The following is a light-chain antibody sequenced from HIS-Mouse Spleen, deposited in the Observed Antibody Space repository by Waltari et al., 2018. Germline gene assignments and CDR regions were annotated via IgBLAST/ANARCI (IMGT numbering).Light chain of an antibody. J-gene: IGLJ2*01. CDR2: QDS. V-gene: IGLV3-1*01. CDR3: QAWDSSTVV. Sequence: SYELTQPPSVSVTPGQTSSITFSGDKLGHKYACWYQQKPGQSPVLVIYQDSKRPSGIPERFSGYNSGNTATLTISGTQAMDEADYYCQAWDSSTVVFGGGTKLTVL. CDR1: KLGHKY.